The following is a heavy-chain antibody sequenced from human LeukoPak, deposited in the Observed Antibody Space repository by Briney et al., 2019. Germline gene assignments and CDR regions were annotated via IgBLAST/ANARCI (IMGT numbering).Heavy chain of an antibody. Sequence: GGSLRLSCAASGFTFSSYGMHWVRQASGKGLEWVAVISYDGSNKYYADSVKGRFTISRDNSKNTLYLQMNSLRAEDTAVYYCARRPALNYYYYGMDVWGQGTTVTVSS. CDR2: ISYDGSNK. V-gene: IGHV3-30*03. CDR3: ARRPALNYYYYGMDV. D-gene: IGHD2-2*01. J-gene: IGHJ6*02. CDR1: GFTFSSYG.